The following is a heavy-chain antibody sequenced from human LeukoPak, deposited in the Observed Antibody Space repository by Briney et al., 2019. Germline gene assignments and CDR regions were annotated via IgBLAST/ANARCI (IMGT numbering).Heavy chain of an antibody. CDR1: GYSISSGYY. CDR2: IYHTGST. D-gene: IGHD3-16*01. Sequence: PSETLSLTRTVSGYSISSGYYWGWIRQPPGKGLEWIGSIYHTGSTYYNPSLKSRVTISVDTSKNHFSLKLSSVTAADTAVYYCARDEGDYFFDYWGQGTLVTVSS. J-gene: IGHJ4*02. CDR3: ARDEGDYFFDY. V-gene: IGHV4-38-2*02.